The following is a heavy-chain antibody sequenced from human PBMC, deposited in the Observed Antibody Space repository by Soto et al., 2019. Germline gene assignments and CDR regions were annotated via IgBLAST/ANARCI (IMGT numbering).Heavy chain of an antibody. J-gene: IGHJ4*02. D-gene: IGHD6-13*01. V-gene: IGHV1-58*02. CDR1: GFTFTSSV. CDR2: VVVGTGNT. Sequence: GASVKVSCKASGFTFTSSVIQWVRQARGQRLEWIGWVVVGTGNTNYAQKFQERVTITRDMSTSTAYMELSSLRSEDTAVYYCATGPCSSSWYFDYWGQGTLVTVSS. CDR3: ATGPCSSSWYFDY.